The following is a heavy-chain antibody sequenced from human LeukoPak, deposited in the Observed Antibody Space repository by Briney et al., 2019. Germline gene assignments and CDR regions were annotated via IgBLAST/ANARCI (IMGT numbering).Heavy chain of an antibody. CDR2: ISYDGSNK. D-gene: IGHD1-26*01. V-gene: IGHV3-30*18. J-gene: IGHJ4*02. CDR1: GFTFSSYG. CDR3: AKDLISGSYYGFDY. Sequence: GGSLRLSCAASGFTFSSYGMHWVRQAPGKGLEWVAVISYDGSNKYYADSVKGRFTISRDNSKNTLYLQMNSLRAEDTAVYYCAKDLISGSYYGFDYWGQGTLGTVSS.